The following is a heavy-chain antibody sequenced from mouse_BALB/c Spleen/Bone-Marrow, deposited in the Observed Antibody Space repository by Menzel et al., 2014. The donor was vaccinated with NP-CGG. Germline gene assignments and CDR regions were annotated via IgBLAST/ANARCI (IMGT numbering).Heavy chain of an antibody. CDR1: GFTFSSYG. V-gene: IGHV5-6-3*01. CDR2: INSNGGST. CDR3: ARDYYGSSYAMDY. Sequence: EVMLVESGGGLVQPGGPLKLSCAAPGFTFSSYGMSWVRQTPDKRLELVATINSNGGSTYYPDSVKGRFTISRDNAKNTLYLQMSSLKSEDTAMYYCARDYYGSSYAMDYWGQGTSVTVSS. J-gene: IGHJ4*01. D-gene: IGHD1-1*01.